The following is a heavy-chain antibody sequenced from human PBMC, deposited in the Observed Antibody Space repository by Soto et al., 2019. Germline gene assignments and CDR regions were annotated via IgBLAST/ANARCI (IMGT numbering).Heavy chain of an antibody. J-gene: IGHJ4*02. CDR1: GFTFSSYA. CDR3: AKDPNYDSSGYYYGVGNFDY. Sequence: GSLRLSCAASGFTFSSYAMSWVRQAPGKGLEWVSAISGSGGSTYYADSVKGRFTISRDNSKNTLYLQMNSLRAEDTAVYYCAKDPNYDSSGYYYGVGNFDYWGQGTLVTVSS. CDR2: ISGSGGST. D-gene: IGHD3-22*01. V-gene: IGHV3-23*01.